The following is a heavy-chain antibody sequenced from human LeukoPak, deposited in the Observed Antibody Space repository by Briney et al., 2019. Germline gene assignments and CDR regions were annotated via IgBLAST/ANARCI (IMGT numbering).Heavy chain of an antibody. J-gene: IGHJ4*02. D-gene: IGHD6-19*01. CDR3: AKIPVSYSSGWSNFDY. CDR2: ISGSGDST. CDR1: GFTFSSYA. Sequence: PGGSLRLSCAASGFTFSSYAMSWVRQAPGRGLEWVSGISGSGDSTNYADSVKGRFTSSRDNSKNTLFLQMNMLRAEDTAVYYCAKIPVSYSSGWSNFDYGGQGPLVTVSS. V-gene: IGHV3-23*01.